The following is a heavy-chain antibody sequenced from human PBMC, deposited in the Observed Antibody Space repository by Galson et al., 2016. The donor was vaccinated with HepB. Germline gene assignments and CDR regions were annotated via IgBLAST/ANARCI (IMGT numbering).Heavy chain of an antibody. CDR2: IYKSGDT. CDR3: ARLTLNEHSNNWFDP. J-gene: IGHJ5*02. Sequence: SETLSLTCAVSGFSISSGNWWGWIRQPPGKGLEWIGYIYKSGDTHYSPSLKNRVTMSVDTSKNQFSLKLRSVTAADTAVYFCARLTLNEHSNNWFDPWGQGTLVTVSS. V-gene: IGHV4-28*01. CDR1: GFSISSGNW. D-gene: IGHD4-11*01.